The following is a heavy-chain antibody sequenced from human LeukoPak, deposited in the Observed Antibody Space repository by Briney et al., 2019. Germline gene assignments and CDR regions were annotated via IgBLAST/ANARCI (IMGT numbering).Heavy chain of an antibody. CDR1: GGTFSSYA. V-gene: IGHV1-69*04. D-gene: IGHD1-26*01. J-gene: IGHJ1*01. CDR3: ARGPVGANSAEFFQH. Sequence: ASVKVSCKASGGTFSSYAISWVRQAPGQGLEWMGRIIPILGIANYAQKFQGRVTITADKSTSTTYMELSSLRSDDTAVYYCARGPVGANSAEFFQHWGQGTLVTVSS. CDR2: IIPILGIA.